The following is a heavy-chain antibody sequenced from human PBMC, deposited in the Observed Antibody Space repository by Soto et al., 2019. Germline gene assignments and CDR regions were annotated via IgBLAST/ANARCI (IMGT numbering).Heavy chain of an antibody. CDR1: GYTFTSYA. CDR3: AISIVVVTPLDY. D-gene: IGHD2-21*02. CDR2: INAGNGNT. Sequence: QVQLVQSGAEEKKPGASVKVSCKASGYTFTSYAMHWVRQAPGQRLEWMGWINAGNGNTKYSQKFQGRVTITRDTSAITAYMELRSLRSEETAVSYCAISIVVVTPLDYWGPGTLVTVSS. J-gene: IGHJ4*02. V-gene: IGHV1-3*05.